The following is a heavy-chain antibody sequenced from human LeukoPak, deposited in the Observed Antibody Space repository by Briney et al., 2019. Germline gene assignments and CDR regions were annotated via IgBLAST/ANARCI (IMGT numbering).Heavy chain of an antibody. J-gene: IGHJ3*02. CDR1: GFTFSSYA. V-gene: IGHV3-23*01. CDR3: AKLGKLVRDAFDI. CDR2: ISGGST. D-gene: IGHD6-6*01. Sequence: GGSLRLSRAASGFTFSSYAMSWVRQAPGKGLEWVSAISGGSTYYADSVKGRFTISRDNSKNTLYLQMNSLRAEDTAVYYCAKLGKLVRDAFDIWGQGTMVTVSS.